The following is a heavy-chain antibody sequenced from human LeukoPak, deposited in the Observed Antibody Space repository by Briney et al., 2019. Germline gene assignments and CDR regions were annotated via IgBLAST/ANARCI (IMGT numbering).Heavy chain of an antibody. V-gene: IGHV1-18*01. Sequence: GASVKVSCKASGYTFTSYGISWVRQAPGQGLEWMGWISAYNGNTNYAQKLQGRVTMTTDTSTSTAYMELSSLRSEDTALYYCATLPSRGNSGLWPFWGQGILVTVSS. J-gene: IGHJ4*02. CDR2: ISAYNGNT. CDR3: ATLPSRGNSGLWPF. D-gene: IGHD1-7*01. CDR1: GYTFTSYG.